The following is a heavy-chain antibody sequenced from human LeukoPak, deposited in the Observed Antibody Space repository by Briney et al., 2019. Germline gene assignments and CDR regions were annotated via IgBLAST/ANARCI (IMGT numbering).Heavy chain of an antibody. J-gene: IGHJ5*02. CDR1: GGSFSGYY. CDR3: ARGGGSYRYTAT. CDR2: INHSGST. Sequence: SETLSLTCAVYGGSFSGYYWGWIRQPPGKGLEWIGEINHSGSTNYNPSLKSRVTISVDTSKNQFSLKLSSVTAADTAVYYCARGGGSYRYTATWGQGTLVTVSS. V-gene: IGHV4-34*01. D-gene: IGHD3-16*02.